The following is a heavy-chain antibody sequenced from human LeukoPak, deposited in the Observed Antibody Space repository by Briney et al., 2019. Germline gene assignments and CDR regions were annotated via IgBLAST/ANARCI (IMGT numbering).Heavy chain of an antibody. CDR2: ISYDGSNK. D-gene: IGHD6-6*01. CDR3: AREYSSSARHAFDI. V-gene: IGHV3-30*03. Sequence: PGGSLRLSCAASGFTFSSYGMHWVRQAPGKGLEWVAVISYDGSNKYYADSVKGRFTISRDNSKNTLYLQMNSLRAEDTAVYYCAREYSSSARHAFDIWGQGTMVTVSS. J-gene: IGHJ3*02. CDR1: GFTFSSYG.